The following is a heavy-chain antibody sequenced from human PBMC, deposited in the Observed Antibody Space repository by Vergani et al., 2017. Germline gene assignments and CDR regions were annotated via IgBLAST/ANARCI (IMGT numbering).Heavy chain of an antibody. Sequence: EVQLVQSGGGLIRPGGPLRLSCAASGFTFSRTYMTWFRRAPGKGLECVSIIYGSGGTLYAQSVKGRFTISRDSSMNTVSLQMNSLRPEDTAVYYCARRYHSSGRYEFDFWGQGTLVTVSS. CDR3: ARRYHSSGRYEFDF. V-gene: IGHV3-66*02. CDR2: IYGSGGT. J-gene: IGHJ4*02. CDR1: GFTFSRTY. D-gene: IGHD3-10*01.